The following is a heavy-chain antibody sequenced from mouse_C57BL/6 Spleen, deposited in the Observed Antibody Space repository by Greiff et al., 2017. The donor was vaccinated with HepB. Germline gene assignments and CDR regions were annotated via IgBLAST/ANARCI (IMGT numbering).Heavy chain of an antibody. Sequence: EVQLVESGGGLVQPGGSMKLSCVASGFTFSNYWMNWVRQSPEKGLEWVAQIRLKSDNYATHYAESVKGRFTISRDDSKSSVYLQMNNLRAEDTGIYYCTEGDYDEDWYFDVWGTGTTVTVSS. J-gene: IGHJ1*03. CDR2: IRLKSDNYAT. CDR3: TEGDYDEDWYFDV. D-gene: IGHD2-4*01. CDR1: GFTFSNYW. V-gene: IGHV6-3*01.